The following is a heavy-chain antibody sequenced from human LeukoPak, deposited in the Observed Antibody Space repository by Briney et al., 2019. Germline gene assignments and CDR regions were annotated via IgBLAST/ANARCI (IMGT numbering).Heavy chain of an antibody. CDR2: IWSDGSDQ. J-gene: IGHJ4*02. CDR1: GFTFTTFG. CDR3: ARDFGGLGNY. Sequence: GRSLRLSCAASGFTFTTFGMDWVRQAPGKGLEWVAVIWSDGSDQYYADSLRGGFPISRDNSKNTLYLQMNSLRAEDTAVYYCARDFGGLGNYWGQGNLVSVSS. D-gene: IGHD4-23*01. V-gene: IGHV3-33*01.